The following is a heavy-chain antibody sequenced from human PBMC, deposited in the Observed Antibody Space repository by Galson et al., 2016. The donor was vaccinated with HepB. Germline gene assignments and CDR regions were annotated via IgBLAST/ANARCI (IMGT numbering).Heavy chain of an antibody. J-gene: IGHJ6*03. CDR3: ASLDWGMDV. CDR2: ITWTSNTV. V-gene: IGHV3-9*01. Sequence: SLRLSCSASGCTFDDYALHWVRQAPGKGLEWVSHITWTSNTVVYAHSVKGRFTISRDNAESSLHLQMDSLRAEDTAVYYCASLDWGMDVCGKGTSVTVSS. CDR1: GCTFDDYA. D-gene: IGHD3-16*01.